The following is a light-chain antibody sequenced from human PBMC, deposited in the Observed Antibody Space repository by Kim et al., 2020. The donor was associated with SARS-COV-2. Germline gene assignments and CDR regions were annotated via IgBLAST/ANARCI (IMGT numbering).Light chain of an antibody. CDR2: LAS. CDR3: QQYDTSPYT. J-gene: IGKJ2*01. CDR1: QSVSSNF. Sequence: LAPGENATLSCRASQSVSSNFLAWYHQRPGQAPRLLIYLASTRATGAPDRFSGSGSGTDFTLTIRRLEPEDSGVFYCQQYDTSPYTFGQGTKVEI. V-gene: IGKV3-20*01.